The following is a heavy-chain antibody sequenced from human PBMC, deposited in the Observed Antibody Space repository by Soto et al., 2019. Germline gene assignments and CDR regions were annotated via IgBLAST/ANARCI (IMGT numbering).Heavy chain of an antibody. D-gene: IGHD6-19*01. CDR3: ARFGQIAVAANFDY. V-gene: IGHV4-39*01. J-gene: IGHJ4*02. CDR1: GVYISSSSYY. Sequence: SETLSLTCTVSGVYISSSSYYWGWIRQPPGKGLEWIGSIYYSGSTYYNPSLKSRVTISADTSKNQFSLKLSSMTAADTAVYYCARFGQIAVAANFDYWGQGTLVTVS. CDR2: IYYSGST.